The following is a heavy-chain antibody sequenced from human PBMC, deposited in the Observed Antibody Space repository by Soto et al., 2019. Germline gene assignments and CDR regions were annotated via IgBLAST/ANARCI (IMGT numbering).Heavy chain of an antibody. CDR3: ARDYDSSGYPRYYFDY. D-gene: IGHD3-22*01. CDR1: GFTFSSYG. J-gene: IGHJ4*02. CDR2: IWYDGSKK. V-gene: IGHV3-33*01. Sequence: QVQLVESGGGVVQPGRSLRLSCAASGFTFSSYGMHWVRQAPGKGVEWVAVIWYDGSKKYYADSVKGRFTISRDNSKNTLYLQMNSLRAEDTAVYYCARDYDSSGYPRYYFDYWGQGTLVTVSS.